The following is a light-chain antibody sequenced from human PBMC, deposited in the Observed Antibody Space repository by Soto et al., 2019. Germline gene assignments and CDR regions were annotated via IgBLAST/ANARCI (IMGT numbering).Light chain of an antibody. Sequence: EVVLTQSPGTLSLSPGERATLSCRASQSVRSHLAWFQQKPGQPPRLLIFGESTRATGVPARFSGSGSGTDFTLTISSLGPEDFAVYYCQQRSNLWTFGQGTKVDI. CDR3: QQRSNLWT. CDR1: QSVRSH. V-gene: IGKV3-11*01. CDR2: GES. J-gene: IGKJ1*01.